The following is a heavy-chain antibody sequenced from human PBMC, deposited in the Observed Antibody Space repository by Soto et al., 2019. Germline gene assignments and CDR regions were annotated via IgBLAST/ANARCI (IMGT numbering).Heavy chain of an antibody. CDR2: XXXSXSX. V-gene: IGHV4-39*01. D-gene: IGHD6-6*01. CDR1: GGSIGSSSYD. Sequence: SETLSLTCTVSGGSIGSSSYDWGWIRQPPGKGLEXIGSXXXSXSXXXNXXXXSRVTISVDTSKNQFSLKLSSVTAADTAVYYCARTASIAARIFDYWGQGTLVTVSS. CDR3: ARTASIAARIFDY. J-gene: IGHJ4*02.